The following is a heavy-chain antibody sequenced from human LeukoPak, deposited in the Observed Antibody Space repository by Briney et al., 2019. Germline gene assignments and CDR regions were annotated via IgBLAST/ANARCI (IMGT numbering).Heavy chain of an antibody. D-gene: IGHD1-26*01. V-gene: IGHV3-11*01. CDR2: ISSSGSTI. CDR1: GFTFSDYY. CDR3: AREWELGGKAFDI. Sequence: GGSLRLSCAASGFTFSDYYMSWIRQAPGKGLEWVSYISSSGSTIYYADSAKGRFTISRDNAKNSPYLQMNSLRAEDTAVYYCAREWELGGKAFDIWGQGTTVTVSS. J-gene: IGHJ3*02.